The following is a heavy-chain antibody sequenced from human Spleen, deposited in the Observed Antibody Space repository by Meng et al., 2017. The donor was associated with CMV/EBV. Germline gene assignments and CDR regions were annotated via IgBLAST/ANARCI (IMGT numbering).Heavy chain of an antibody. CDR3: ARDRYSSGWSVDY. J-gene: IGHJ4*02. Sequence: CAASGFTVSSNYMSWVRQAPGKGLEWVSVIYSGGSTYYADSVKGRFTISRDNSKNTLYLQMISLRAEDTAVYYCARDRYSSGWSVDYWGQGTLVTVSS. V-gene: IGHV3-53*05. D-gene: IGHD6-19*01. CDR2: IYSGGST. CDR1: GFTVSSNY.